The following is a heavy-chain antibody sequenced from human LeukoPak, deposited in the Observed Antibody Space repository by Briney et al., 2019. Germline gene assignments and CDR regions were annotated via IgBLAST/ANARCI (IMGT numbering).Heavy chain of an antibody. CDR2: INGGNGNT. V-gene: IGHV1-3*01. CDR1: GYTFTSYG. J-gene: IGHJ1*01. Sequence: ASVKVSCKTSGYTFTSYGMHWVRQAPGQSLEWMGWINGGNGNTKYSEKFQGRVTIIRDTSASTAYMELSSLRSEDTAVYYCARVPLPDDSGHYYPHWGQGTLVTVSS. CDR3: ARVPLPDDSGHYYPH. D-gene: IGHD3-22*01.